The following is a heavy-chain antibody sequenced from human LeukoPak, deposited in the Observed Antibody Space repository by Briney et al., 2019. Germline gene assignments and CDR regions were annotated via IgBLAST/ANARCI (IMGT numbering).Heavy chain of an antibody. CDR3: ARVPCYDSSGYYYRKGYYFDY. CDR1: GFTFSRYW. D-gene: IGHD3-22*01. CDR2: IHNDGSST. V-gene: IGHV3-74*01. J-gene: IGHJ4*02. Sequence: GGSLRLSCAASGFTFSRYWMHWVRQAPGTGLVWVSRIHNDGSSTSYADSVKGRFTISRDNAKNTVYLQMNSLRAEDTALYHCARVPCYDSSGYYYRKGYYFDYWGQGTLVSVSS.